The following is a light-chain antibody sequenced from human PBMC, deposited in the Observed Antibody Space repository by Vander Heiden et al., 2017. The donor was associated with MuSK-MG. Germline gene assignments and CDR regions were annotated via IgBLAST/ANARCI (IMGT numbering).Light chain of an antibody. CDR1: QSISSY. CDR2: TAS. J-gene: IGKJ1*01. Sequence: DIQMTQSPPSLSASVGDRVTITCRASQSISSYLNWYQQKPGKAPKLLIYTASNLQSGVPSRFSGSGSGTDFTLTISSLQPEDFATYYCQQSYSTSWTFGQGTKVEVK. V-gene: IGKV1-39*01. CDR3: QQSYSTSWT.